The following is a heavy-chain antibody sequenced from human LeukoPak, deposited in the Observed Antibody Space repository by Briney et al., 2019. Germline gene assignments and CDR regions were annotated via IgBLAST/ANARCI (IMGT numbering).Heavy chain of an antibody. J-gene: IGHJ3*02. CDR1: GGSISNTNW. D-gene: IGHD6-19*01. CDR2: IKQDGSEK. V-gene: IGHV3-7*04. Sequence: GTLSLTCGVSGGSISNTNWWTWVRQPPGKGLEWVANIKQDGSEKYYVDSVKGRFTISRDNAKDSLYLEMNSLRAEDTAVYYCARDRAYSSGWYIGDRDGFHIWGQGTMVTVST. CDR3: ARDRAYSSGWYIGDRDGFHI.